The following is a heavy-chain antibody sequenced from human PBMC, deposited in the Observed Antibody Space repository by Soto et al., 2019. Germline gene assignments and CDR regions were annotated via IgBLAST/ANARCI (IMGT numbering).Heavy chain of an antibody. CDR3: ASPKIAFYNWFDP. J-gene: IGHJ5*02. V-gene: IGHV4-34*01. CDR1: GGSFSGYY. D-gene: IGHD3-3*02. CDR2: IYYSGST. Sequence: SETLSLTCAVYGGSFSGYYWSWIRQPPGKWLEWIGSIYYSGSTYYNPSLKSRVTISVDTSKNQFSLKLSSVTAADTAVYYCASPKIAFYNWFDPWGQGTLVTVSS.